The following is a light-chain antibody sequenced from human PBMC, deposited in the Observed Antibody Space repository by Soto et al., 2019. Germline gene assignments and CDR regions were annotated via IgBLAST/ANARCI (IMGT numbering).Light chain of an antibody. V-gene: IGLV1-44*01. CDR3: CSYAGAFIYV. CDR1: SSNIGRNS. J-gene: IGLJ1*01. CDR2: NTN. Sequence: QSVLTQAPSASETPGQRVTISCSGRSSNIGRNSISWYQQFPGTAPKLLIYNTNQRPAGVPDRFSGSKSGTSASLAIRGLQSDDEADYYCCSYAGAFIYVFGSGTKVTVL.